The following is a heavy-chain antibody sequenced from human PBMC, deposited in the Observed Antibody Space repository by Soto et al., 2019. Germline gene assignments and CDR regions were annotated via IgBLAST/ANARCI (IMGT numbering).Heavy chain of an antibody. Sequence: SETLSLTCAVYGGSFSGYYWSWIRQPPGKGLEWIGEINHSGSTNYNPSLRSRVTISVDTSKNQFSLKLSSVTAADTAVYYCARGRGYSSGWFGYWGQGTLVTVSS. J-gene: IGHJ5*01. V-gene: IGHV4-34*01. CDR1: GGSFSGYY. D-gene: IGHD6-19*01. CDR3: ARGRGYSSGWFGY. CDR2: INHSGST.